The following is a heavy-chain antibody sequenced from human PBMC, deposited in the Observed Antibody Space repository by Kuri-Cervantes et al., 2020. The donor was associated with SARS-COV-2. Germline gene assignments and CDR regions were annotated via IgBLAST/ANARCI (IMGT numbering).Heavy chain of an antibody. Sequence: GGFLRPSCMGSGYIFTSYWISWVRQMPGKGLEWMGRIDPSDSETNYSPSFEGHVTMSVDKSINTAYLQWSSLKASDTAMYYCATRYGHSFAYGYWGQGSLVTVSS. V-gene: IGHV5-10-1*01. J-gene: IGHJ4*02. CDR3: ATRYGHSFAYGY. CDR1: GYIFTSYW. CDR2: IDPSDSET. D-gene: IGHD3-16*01.